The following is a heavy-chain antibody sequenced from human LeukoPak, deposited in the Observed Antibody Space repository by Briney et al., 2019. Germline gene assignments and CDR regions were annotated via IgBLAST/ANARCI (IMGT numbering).Heavy chain of an antibody. CDR1: GFTFSSYS. J-gene: IGHJ4*02. Sequence: GGSLRLSCAASGFTFSSYSMNWVRQAPGKGLEWVSSTSSSSSYIYYADSVKGRFTISRDNAKNSLYLQMNSLRAEDTAVYYCASGSRSSWYYFDYWGQGTLVTVSS. V-gene: IGHV3-21*01. CDR2: TSSSSSYI. D-gene: IGHD6-13*01. CDR3: ASGSRSSWYYFDY.